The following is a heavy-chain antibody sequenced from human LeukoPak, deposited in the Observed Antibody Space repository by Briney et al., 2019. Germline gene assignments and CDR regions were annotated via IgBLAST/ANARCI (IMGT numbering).Heavy chain of an antibody. J-gene: IGHJ4*02. CDR3: ARGTRDGYNLGPPGFDY. CDR1: GYTFTGYY. CDR2: INPNSGGT. Sequence: ASVKVSCKASGYTFTGYYMHWVRQAPGQGLEWMGWINPNSGGTNYAQKFQGRVTMTRDTSISTAYMELSRLRSDDTAVYYCARGTRDGYNLGPPGFDYWRQGTLVTVSS. V-gene: IGHV1-2*02. D-gene: IGHD5-24*01.